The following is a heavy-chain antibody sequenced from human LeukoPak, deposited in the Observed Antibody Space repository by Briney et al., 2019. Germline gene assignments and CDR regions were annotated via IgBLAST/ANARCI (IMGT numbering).Heavy chain of an antibody. CDR3: TTDIEWELLSDY. J-gene: IGHJ4*02. D-gene: IGHD1-26*01. CDR2: IKSKTDGGTT. CDR1: GGSFSGYY. Sequence: ETLSLTCAVYGGSFSGYYWSWIRQPPGKGLEWVGRIKSKTDGGTTDYAAPVKGRFTISRDDSKNTLYLQMNSLKTEDTAVYYCTTDIEWELLSDYWGQGTLVTVSS. V-gene: IGHV3-15*01.